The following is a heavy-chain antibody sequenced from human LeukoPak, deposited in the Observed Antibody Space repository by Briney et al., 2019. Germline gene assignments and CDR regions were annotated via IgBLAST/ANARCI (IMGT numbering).Heavy chain of an antibody. V-gene: IGHV3-30*18. Sequence: GGSLRLSCAASGFTFSGYWMHWVRQAPDKGLEWVAVISSDGTNKYYADSVKGRFTISRDNSKNTLYLQMNSLRAEDTAVYYCAKDPIAVAGNNYYRMDVWGQGTTVSVSS. CDR3: AKDPIAVAGNNYYRMDV. D-gene: IGHD6-19*01. CDR2: ISSDGTNK. CDR1: GFTFSGYW. J-gene: IGHJ6*02.